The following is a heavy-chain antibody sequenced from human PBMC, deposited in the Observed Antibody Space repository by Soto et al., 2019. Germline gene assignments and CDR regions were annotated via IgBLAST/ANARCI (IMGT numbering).Heavy chain of an antibody. V-gene: IGHV4-4*02. Sequence: SETLSLTCAVSGGSISSSNWWSWVRQPPGKGLEWIGQIYHSGSTNYNPSLKSRVTISVDKSKNQFSLKLSSVTAADTAVYYCARVRGYYDSSGYYYYWGQGTLVT. CDR3: ARVRGYYDSSGYYYY. J-gene: IGHJ4*02. CDR2: IYHSGST. CDR1: GGSISSSNW. D-gene: IGHD3-22*01.